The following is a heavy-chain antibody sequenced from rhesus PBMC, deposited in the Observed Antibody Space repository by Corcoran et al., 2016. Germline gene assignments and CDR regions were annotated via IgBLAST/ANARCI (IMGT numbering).Heavy chain of an antibody. CDR3: PREQAYEDDYGYYYTPVNSLAV. V-gene: IGHV4-106*01. CDR2: IDGSGGGT. Sequence: QVELQESGPGMVKPSETLALTCAVSVGSISDDYYWSWSSETPGKGLQGCGEIDGSGGGTNSNPALNTRVTSSICTPQNLFSLSLSSGTAADTAVYYCPREQAYEDDYGYYYTPVNSLAVWGRGVLFTVSS. J-gene: IGHJ5-2*02. D-gene: IGHD3S6*01. CDR1: VGSISDDYY.